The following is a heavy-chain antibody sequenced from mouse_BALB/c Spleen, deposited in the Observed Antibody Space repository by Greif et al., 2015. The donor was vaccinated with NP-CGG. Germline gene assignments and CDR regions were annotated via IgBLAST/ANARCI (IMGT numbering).Heavy chain of an antibody. CDR2: MYPGDGDT. CDR1: GYAFSRYW. V-gene: IGHV1-80*01. Sequence: QVQLKESGAELVRPGSSVKISCKASGYAFSRYWMNWVKQRPGQGLEWIGQMYPGDGDTNYNGKFKGKATLTADKSSSTAYMQLSSLTSEDSAVYFCARLGVHYFDYWGQGTTLTVSS. CDR3: ARLGVHYFDY. J-gene: IGHJ2*01.